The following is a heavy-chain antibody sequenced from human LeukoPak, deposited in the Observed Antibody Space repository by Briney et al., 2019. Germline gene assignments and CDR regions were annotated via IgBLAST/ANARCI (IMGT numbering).Heavy chain of an antibody. CDR2: IYTSGST. CDR1: GGSISSGSYH. V-gene: IGHV4-61*02. J-gene: IGHJ4*02. D-gene: IGHD3-16*01. CDR3: AREGGFDYFDY. Sequence: PSQTLSLTCTVSGGSISSGSYHWCCMRQPAGKGLEWIGRIYTSGSTNYNPSLKSRVTISVDTSKNQFSLKLSSVTAADTAVYYCAREGGFDYFDYWGQGTLVTVSS.